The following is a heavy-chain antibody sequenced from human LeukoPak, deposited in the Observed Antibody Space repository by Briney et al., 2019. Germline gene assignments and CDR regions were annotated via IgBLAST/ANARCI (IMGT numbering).Heavy chain of an antibody. J-gene: IGHJ4*02. CDR1: GGSFSHYY. Sequence: SETLSLTRAVHGGSFSHYYWGWIRQPPGKGLEWIGYVFHSGYTNYNPSLKSRVTTSVDTSKNQFSLKLTSVTAADTAVYYCASSGYSYGSFDYWGQGTLVTVSS. D-gene: IGHD5-18*01. CDR2: VFHSGYT. CDR3: ASSGYSYGSFDY. V-gene: IGHV4-59*01.